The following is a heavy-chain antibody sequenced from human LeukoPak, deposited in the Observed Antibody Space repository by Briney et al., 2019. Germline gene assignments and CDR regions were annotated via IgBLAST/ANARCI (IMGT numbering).Heavy chain of an antibody. V-gene: IGHV4-39*07. CDR1: GGSITNNNFY. Sequence: SETLSLTCTVSGGSITNNNFYWVWIRQTPGKGLECIGSVYHSGSTHSNPSLKSRVTMSADTSKNQFSLKLSSVTAADTAVYYCARAPRITIFGVVILKENYYYYMDVWGKGTTVTVSS. CDR2: VYHSGST. CDR3: ARAPRITIFGVVILKENYYYYMDV. J-gene: IGHJ6*03. D-gene: IGHD3-3*01.